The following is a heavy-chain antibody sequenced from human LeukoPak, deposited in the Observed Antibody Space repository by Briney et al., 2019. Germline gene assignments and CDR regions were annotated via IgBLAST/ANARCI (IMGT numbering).Heavy chain of an antibody. CDR1: GYTFTGYY. V-gene: IGHV1-2*02. CDR2: INPNSGGT. Sequence: ASVKVSCKASGYTFTGYYMHWVRQAPGQGLEWMGWINPNSGGTNYAQKFQGRVTMTRDTSISTAYMELSRLRSDNTAVYYCARVVVVNSGYGYWGQGTLVTVSS. J-gene: IGHJ4*02. CDR3: ARVVVVNSGYGY. D-gene: IGHD5-12*01.